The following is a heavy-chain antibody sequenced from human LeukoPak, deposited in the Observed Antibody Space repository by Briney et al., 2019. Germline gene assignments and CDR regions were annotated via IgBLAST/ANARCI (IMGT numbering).Heavy chain of an antibody. CDR1: GYTFTGYY. CDR2: INPNSGGT. CDR3: ARRYFDWLVGFDP. D-gene: IGHD3-9*01. J-gene: IGHJ5*02. Sequence: ASVKVSCKASGYTFTGYYMHWVRQAPGQGLEWMGWINPNSGGTNYAQKFQGRVTMTRDTSISTAYMELSRLRSDDTAVYYCARRYFDWLVGFDPWGQGTLVTVSS. V-gene: IGHV1-2*02.